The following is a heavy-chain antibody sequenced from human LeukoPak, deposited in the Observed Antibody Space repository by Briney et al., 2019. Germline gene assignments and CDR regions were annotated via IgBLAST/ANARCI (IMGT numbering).Heavy chain of an antibody. CDR2: ISGGSSTI. Sequence: GGSLRLSCAASGFTFSSYTMHWVRQAPGKGLEWISSISGGSSTIYYADSVKGRFTISRDNARNSLYLQMNSLRDEGTAVYYCARRDNGSGSFFGIDYWGQGTLVTVSS. V-gene: IGHV3-48*02. CDR3: ARRDNGSGSFFGIDY. J-gene: IGHJ4*02. CDR1: GFTFSSYT. D-gene: IGHD3-10*01.